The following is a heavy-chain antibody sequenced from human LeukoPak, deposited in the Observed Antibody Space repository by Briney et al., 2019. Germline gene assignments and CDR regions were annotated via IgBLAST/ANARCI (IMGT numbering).Heavy chain of an antibody. D-gene: IGHD2-15*01. CDR3: AKRSGDSYYLDS. V-gene: IGHV3-23*01. CDR2: ISGSGGST. J-gene: IGHJ4*02. CDR1: GFIFSSYA. Sequence: GALRLSCAASGFIFSSYAMTWVRQAPGKGLEWVSAISGSGGSTYYADSVKGRFTISRDTSKSTLYLQMNSLRAEDTAVYYCAKRSGDSYYLDSWGQGILVTVSS.